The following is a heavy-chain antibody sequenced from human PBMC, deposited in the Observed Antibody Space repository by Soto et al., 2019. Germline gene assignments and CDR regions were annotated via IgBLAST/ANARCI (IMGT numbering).Heavy chain of an antibody. D-gene: IGHD2-2*01. V-gene: IGHV1-69*13. Sequence: ASVKVSCKASGGTFSSYAISWVRQAPGQGLEWMGGIIPIFGTANYAQKFQGRVTITADESTSTAYMELSSLRSEDTAVYYCARHVPAAGYYYGMDVWGQGTTVTVSS. CDR1: GGTFSSYA. J-gene: IGHJ6*02. CDR3: ARHVPAAGYYYGMDV. CDR2: IIPIFGTA.